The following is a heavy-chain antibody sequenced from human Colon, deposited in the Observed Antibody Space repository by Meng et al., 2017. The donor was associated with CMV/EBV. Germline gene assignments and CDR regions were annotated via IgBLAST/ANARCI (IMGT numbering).Heavy chain of an antibody. CDR1: GYSFTGYY. CDR2: MDPTTGRT. V-gene: IGHV1-2*02. J-gene: IGHJ1*01. CDR3: ASHSSYVWGSHH. Sequence: QVRLVQSGAEGRMPGASVKVSCKASGYSFTGYYIHWVRQAPGQGLEWMGWMDPTTGRTDYAQKFQGTVTMTRDTSISTAYLELSRLTSDDTAVYYCASHSSYVWGSHHWGQGTLVTVSS. D-gene: IGHD3-16*01.